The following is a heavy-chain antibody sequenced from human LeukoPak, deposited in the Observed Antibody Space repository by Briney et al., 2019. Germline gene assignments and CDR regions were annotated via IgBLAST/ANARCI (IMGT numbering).Heavy chain of an antibody. CDR2: INPNSGGT. Sequence: ASVKVSCKASGYTFTSYGMSWVRQAPGQGLEWMGWINPNSGGTNYAQKFQGRVTMTRDTSISTAYMELSRLRSDDTAVYYCASAYCGGDCYFDYWGQGTLVTVSS. V-gene: IGHV1-2*02. D-gene: IGHD2-21*02. J-gene: IGHJ4*02. CDR3: ASAYCGGDCYFDY. CDR1: GYTFTSYG.